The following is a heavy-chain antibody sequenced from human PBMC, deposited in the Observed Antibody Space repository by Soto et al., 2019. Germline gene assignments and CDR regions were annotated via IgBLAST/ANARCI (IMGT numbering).Heavy chain of an antibody. J-gene: IGHJ5*02. CDR1: GFTFSSYS. CDR3: GRDLYYYDHWLDP. D-gene: IGHD3-22*01. CDR2: ISSSSTYI. Sequence: EVQLVESGGGLVKPGGSLRLSCAASGFTFSSYSMNWVRQAPGKGLEWVSSISSSSTYIYYADSVKGRFTISRDNAKNSLYLQMNSLRAEDTAVYYCGRDLYYYDHWLDPWGQGTLVTVSS. V-gene: IGHV3-21*01.